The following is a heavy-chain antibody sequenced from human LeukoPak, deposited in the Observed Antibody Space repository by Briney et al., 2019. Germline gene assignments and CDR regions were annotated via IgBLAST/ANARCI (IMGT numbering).Heavy chain of an antibody. CDR1: GASTTSYY. J-gene: IGHJ4*02. CDR2: IYSDGTT. CDR3: ARDTRSYDTSGYYYFDY. D-gene: IGHD3-22*01. Sequence: SETLSLTCSVSGASTTSYYWNWIRQAPGKGLEWIGYIYSDGTTSYSPSLRSRVTISIDTSRNQFSLKLSSVTAADAAVYYCARDTRSYDTSGYYYFDYWGQGTLVTVSS. V-gene: IGHV4-59*01.